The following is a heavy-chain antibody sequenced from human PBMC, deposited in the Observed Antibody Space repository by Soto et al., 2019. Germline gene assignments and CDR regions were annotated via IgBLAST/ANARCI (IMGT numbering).Heavy chain of an antibody. D-gene: IGHD5-12*01. Sequence: PWETLSLTCTVSGGSISSSSYYWGWIRQPPGKGLEWIGSIYYSGSTYYNPSLKSRVTISVDTSKNQFSLKLSSVTAADTAVYYCAGQALVATITHYDYSGQGTLDIVSS. CDR3: AGQALVATITHYDY. CDR2: IYYSGST. J-gene: IGHJ4*02. V-gene: IGHV4-39*01. CDR1: GGSISSSSYY.